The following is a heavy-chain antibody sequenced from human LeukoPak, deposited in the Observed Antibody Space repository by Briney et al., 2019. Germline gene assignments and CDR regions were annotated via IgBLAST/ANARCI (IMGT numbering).Heavy chain of an antibody. D-gene: IGHD2-2*01. CDR3: ARSVVLYYFDY. V-gene: IGHV4-59*01. Sequence: PSETLSLTCTVSGDSMSNYYWSWIRQPPGKGLEWIGYIYYSGSTSYNPSLKSRVTISEDTSKNQFSLKLSSVTAADTAVYHCARSVVLYYFDYWGQGTLVTVSS. J-gene: IGHJ4*02. CDR2: IYYSGST. CDR1: GDSMSNYY.